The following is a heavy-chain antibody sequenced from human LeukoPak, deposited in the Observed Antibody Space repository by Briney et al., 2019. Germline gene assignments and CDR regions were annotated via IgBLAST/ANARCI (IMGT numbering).Heavy chain of an antibody. Sequence: ASVKVSCKASGYTFTGYYMHWVRKAPGQGLEWMGWINPNSGDTNYAQKFKGRVTMTRDTSISTTYMELSRLRSDDTAVYYCTRGDVVVVVAANGDAFDIWGQGTMVTVSS. D-gene: IGHD2-15*01. CDR1: GYTFTGYY. CDR3: TRGDVVVVVAANGDAFDI. CDR2: INPNSGDT. J-gene: IGHJ3*02. V-gene: IGHV1-2*02.